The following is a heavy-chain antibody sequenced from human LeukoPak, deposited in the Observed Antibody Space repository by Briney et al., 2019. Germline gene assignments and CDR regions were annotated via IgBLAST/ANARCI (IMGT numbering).Heavy chain of an antibody. Sequence: SETLSLTCTVSGGSISSSSYYWGWIRQPPGKGLEWIGSIYYSGSTYYNPSLKSRVTISVDTSKNQFSLKLSSVTAADTAVYYCASLAGGSGTSPPFDYWGQGTLVTVSS. CDR1: GGSISSSSYY. CDR3: ASLAGGSGTSPPFDY. J-gene: IGHJ4*02. CDR2: IYYSGST. V-gene: IGHV4-39*07. D-gene: IGHD3-10*01.